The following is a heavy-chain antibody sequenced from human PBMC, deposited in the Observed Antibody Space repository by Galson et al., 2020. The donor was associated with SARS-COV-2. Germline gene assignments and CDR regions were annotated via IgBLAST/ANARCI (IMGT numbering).Heavy chain of an antibody. CDR1: CYTFTAYF. Sequence: ASVKVSCKTSCYTFTAYFLHWVRQAPGQGPEWVGWINPYTGDTNLARKFQGRVTLTRDTSSKTAYLELSRLRSDETAVYFCARDKNSSGSYWQFFDYWGQGSLVTVSS. V-gene: IGHV1-2*02. D-gene: IGHD3-22*01. J-gene: IGHJ4*02. CDR3: ARDKNSSGSYWQFFDY. CDR2: INPYTGDT.